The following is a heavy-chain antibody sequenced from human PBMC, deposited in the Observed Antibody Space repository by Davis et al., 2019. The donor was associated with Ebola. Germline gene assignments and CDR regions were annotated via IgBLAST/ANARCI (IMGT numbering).Heavy chain of an antibody. V-gene: IGHV4-59*01. J-gene: IGHJ3*01. CDR2: IFHSGST. D-gene: IGHD2-15*01. CDR3: ARQWTLRDAFDV. Sequence: MPSETLSLTCTVSGGSFSTYYWSWIRQPPGKGLEWIGYIFHSGSTTYNPSLKSRVTMSVDTSKNQFSLKVSSVTAADTAVYYCARQWTLRDAFDVWGQGTMVTVSS. CDR1: GGSFSTYY.